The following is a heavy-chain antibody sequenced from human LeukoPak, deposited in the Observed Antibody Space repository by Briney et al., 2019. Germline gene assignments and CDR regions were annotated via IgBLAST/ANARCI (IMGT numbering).Heavy chain of an antibody. V-gene: IGHV5-51*01. CDR2: IYPGDSDT. CDR3: ARTGDDSGCLDY. Sequence: GESLKISRKRSGYSFTSYWIGWVRQMPGKGVEWMGIIYPGDSDTRSSPSFQGQVTISADKSISTAYLQWSSLEASDTAMYYCARTGDDSGCLDYWGQGTLVTVSS. CDR1: GYSFTSYW. D-gene: IGHD6-19*01. J-gene: IGHJ4*02.